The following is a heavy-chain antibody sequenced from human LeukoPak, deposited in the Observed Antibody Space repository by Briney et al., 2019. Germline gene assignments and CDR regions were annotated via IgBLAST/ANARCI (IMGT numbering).Heavy chain of an antibody. CDR3: ARHGSVRSPLGP. J-gene: IGHJ5*02. Sequence: SETLSLTGTVSGGSISSYYWSWIRQPPGKGLEWIEYIYATGSTNYNPSLKSRVTISVDTSKNQFSLNLRSVTAADTAVYYCARHGSVRSPLGPWGQGTLVTVSS. CDR2: IYATGST. V-gene: IGHV4-4*09. D-gene: IGHD3-10*01. CDR1: GGSISSYY.